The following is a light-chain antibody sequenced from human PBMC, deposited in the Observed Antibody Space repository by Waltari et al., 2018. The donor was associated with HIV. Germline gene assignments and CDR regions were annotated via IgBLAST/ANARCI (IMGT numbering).Light chain of an antibody. Sequence: EVVLTPSPATLSLSPGDRSTLSCRASQSVGSYLGWYQQKPGQAPRLLIYDASNRATVIPARFSGSGSGTDFTLTISSLEPEDFAVYYCQQRSDWPPTFGQGTKVEIK. V-gene: IGKV3-11*01. CDR1: QSVGSY. CDR2: DAS. CDR3: QQRSDWPPT. J-gene: IGKJ1*01.